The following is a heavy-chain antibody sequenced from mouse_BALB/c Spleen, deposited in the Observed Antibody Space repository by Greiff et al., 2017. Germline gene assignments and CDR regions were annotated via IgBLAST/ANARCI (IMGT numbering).Heavy chain of an antibody. J-gene: IGHJ4*01. V-gene: IGHV1-69*02. CDR2: IYPSDSYT. CDR1: GYTFTSYW. Sequence: QVQLQQPGAELVRPGASVKLSCKASGYTFTSYWINWVKQRPGQGLEWIGNIYPSDSYTNYNQKFKDKATLTVDKSSSTAYMQLSSPTSEDSAVFYCTSRGDCFYAMDYWGQGTSVTVSS. D-gene: IGHD2-13*01. CDR3: TSRGDCFYAMDY.